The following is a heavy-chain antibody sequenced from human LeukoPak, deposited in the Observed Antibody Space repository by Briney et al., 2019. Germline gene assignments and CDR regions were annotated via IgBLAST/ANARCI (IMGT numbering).Heavy chain of an antibody. V-gene: IGHV3-48*01. CDR2: ISSSSSTI. Sequence: GGSLRLSCAASGFTFSSYSMNWVRQAPGKGLEWVSYISSSSSTIYYADSVKGRFTISRDNAKNSLYLQMNSLRAEDTAVYYCARKGRIVGVPSAFDIWGQGTMVTVSS. D-gene: IGHD1-26*01. CDR1: GFTFSSYS. J-gene: IGHJ3*02. CDR3: ARKGRIVGVPSAFDI.